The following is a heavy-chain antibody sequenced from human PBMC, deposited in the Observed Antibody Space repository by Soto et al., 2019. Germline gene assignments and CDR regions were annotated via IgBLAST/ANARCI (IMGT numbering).Heavy chain of an antibody. Sequence: PSETLSLTCAVSGGSISSGGYSWSWIRQPPGKGLEWIGYIYHSGSTYYNPSLKSRVTISVDRSKNQFSLKLSSVIAADTAVYYCARVPGPWGQGTLVTVPQ. CDR3: ARVPGP. D-gene: IGHD3-10*01. CDR2: IYHSGST. V-gene: IGHV4-30-2*01. J-gene: IGHJ5*02. CDR1: GGSISSGGYS.